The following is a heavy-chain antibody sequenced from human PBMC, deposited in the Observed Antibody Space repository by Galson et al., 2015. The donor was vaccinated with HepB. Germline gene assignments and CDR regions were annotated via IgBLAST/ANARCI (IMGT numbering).Heavy chain of an antibody. CDR3: ARGDTALWFDPYFDY. D-gene: IGHD5-18*01. CDR2: INPNSGGT. J-gene: IGHJ4*02. CDR1: GYTFTGYY. V-gene: IGHV1-2*02. Sequence: SVKVSCKASGYTFTGYYMHWVRQAPGQGLEWMGWINPNSGGTNYAQKFQGRVTMTRDTSISTAYMELSRLRSDDTAVYYCARGDTALWFDPYFDYWGQGTLVTVSS.